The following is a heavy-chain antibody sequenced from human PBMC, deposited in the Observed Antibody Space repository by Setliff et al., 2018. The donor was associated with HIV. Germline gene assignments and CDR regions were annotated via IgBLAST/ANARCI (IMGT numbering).Heavy chain of an antibody. D-gene: IGHD3-10*01. CDR1: GGSFSGYY. Sequence: PSETLSLTCAVYGGSFSGYYWSWIRQPPGKGLEWIGEINHSGSTNYNPSLKSRVTISVDTSKNQFSLKLSSVTAADTAVYYCAGGRITMVRGVSNWFDPWGQGTLVTVSS. CDR3: AGGRITMVRGVSNWFDP. CDR2: INHSGST. J-gene: IGHJ5*02. V-gene: IGHV4-34*01.